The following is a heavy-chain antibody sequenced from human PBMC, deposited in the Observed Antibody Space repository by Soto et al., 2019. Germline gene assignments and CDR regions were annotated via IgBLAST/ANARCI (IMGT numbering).Heavy chain of an antibody. V-gene: IGHV1-69*01. CDR3: ARGGDYGDY. Sequence: QVQLVQSGAEVKKPGSSVKVSCKASGGTFSKYPISWVRQAPGQGLEWMGGIIPIFAISRYEQKFQGRITITADESTRTAYMELSSLRSDDTAVYYCARGGDYGDYWGQGTLVTVSS. J-gene: IGHJ4*02. CDR1: GGTFSKYP. CDR2: IIPIFAIS. D-gene: IGHD4-17*01.